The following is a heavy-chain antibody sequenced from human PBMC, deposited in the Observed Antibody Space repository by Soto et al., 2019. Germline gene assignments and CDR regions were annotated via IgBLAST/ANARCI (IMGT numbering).Heavy chain of an antibody. V-gene: IGHV4-39*01. J-gene: IGHJ4*02. D-gene: IGHD4-17*01. Sequence: SETLSLTCTVSGGSISSSSYYWGCLRQPPGKGLEWIGSIYYSGSTYYNPSLKSRVTISVDTSKNQFSLKLSSVTAADTAVYYCAGNYDYGDYFQELGNDYWGQGTLVTVSS. CDR1: GGSISSSSYY. CDR3: AGNYDYGDYFQELGNDY. CDR2: IYYSGST.